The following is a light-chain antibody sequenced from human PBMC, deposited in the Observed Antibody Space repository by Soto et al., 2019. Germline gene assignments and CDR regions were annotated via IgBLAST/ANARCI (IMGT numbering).Light chain of an antibody. CDR2: EDT. V-gene: IGLV2-23*01. CDR1: STDVGSYNL. CDR3: CSYADVTTYV. Sequence: QSALTQPASVSGSPGQSITISCTGTSTDVGSYNLVSWYQQHPGKAPKLLIYEDTRRPSGVSNRFSGSKSANTASLTISGLQAEDEADYYCCSYADVTTYVFGTGTKLTVL. J-gene: IGLJ1*01.